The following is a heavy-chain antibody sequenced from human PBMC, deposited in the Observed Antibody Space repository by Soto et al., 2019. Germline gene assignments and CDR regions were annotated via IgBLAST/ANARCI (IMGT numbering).Heavy chain of an antibody. CDR2: ISGNGDRT. V-gene: IGHV3-23*01. CDR3: AKDGGFGGGSLDD. Sequence: EVQLLESGGGLVQPGGSLRLSCAASGLTFSSFAMSWVRQVPGKGLEWVSTISGNGDRTYYADSVKGRFTISRENSKNTLYLQMSSLRAEDSAVYYCAKDGGFGGGSLDDWGQGTLVTVSS. J-gene: IGHJ4*02. CDR1: GLTFSSFA. D-gene: IGHD2-15*01.